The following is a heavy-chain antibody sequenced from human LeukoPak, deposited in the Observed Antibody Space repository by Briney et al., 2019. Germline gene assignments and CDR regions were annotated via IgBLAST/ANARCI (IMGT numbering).Heavy chain of an antibody. D-gene: IGHD4-17*01. CDR1: GGSISSSRCY. CDR3: ATLAYGDYVRGFDP. Sequence: SETLSLTCTVSGGSISSSRCYWGWVRQPPGRGLEWIGCFYYTGCTYYNPYLKIRVSVYVYTSKNHFSLRLISVTATDTSFCYCATLAYGDYVRGFDPWGRGILVTVSS. V-gene: IGHV4-39*02. CDR2: FYYTGCT. J-gene: IGHJ5*02.